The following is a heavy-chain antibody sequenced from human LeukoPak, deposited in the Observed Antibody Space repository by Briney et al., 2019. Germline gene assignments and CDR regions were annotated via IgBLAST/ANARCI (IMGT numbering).Heavy chain of an antibody. J-gene: IGHJ6*02. D-gene: IGHD3-3*01. V-gene: IGHV4-4*07. CDR3: ARESRGYDFWSGPSFGMDV. CDR1: GGSISSYY. CDR2: IYTSGST. Sequence: SETLSLTCTVSGGSISSYYWSWIRQPAGKGLEGIGRIYTSGSTNYNPSLKRRGTMSVDTSKNPFSLKLSSVTAADTAVYYCARESRGYDFWSGPSFGMDVWGQGTTVTVSS.